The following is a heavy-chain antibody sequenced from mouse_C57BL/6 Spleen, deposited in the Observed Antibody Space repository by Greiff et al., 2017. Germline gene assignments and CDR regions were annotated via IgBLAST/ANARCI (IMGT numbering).Heavy chain of an antibody. V-gene: IGHV1-66*01. CDR1: GYSFTSYC. CDR2: IYPGSGNT. Sequence: VKLVESGPELVKPGASVKISCKASGYSFTSYCIHWVKQRPGQGLEWIGWIYPGSGNTKYNEKFKGKATLTADTSSSTAYMPLSSLTSEDSAVYYCARDYCGSYFDYWGQGTTLTGSS. J-gene: IGHJ2*01. CDR3: ARDYCGSYFDY. D-gene: IGHD1-1*01.